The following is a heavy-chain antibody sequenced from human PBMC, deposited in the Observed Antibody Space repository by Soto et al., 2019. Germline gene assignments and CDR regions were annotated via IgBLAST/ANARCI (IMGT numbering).Heavy chain of an antibody. CDR2: IYSGGST. V-gene: IGHV3-66*01. Sequence: PGGSLRLSCAASGFTVNNNYISLVRQAPWKGLEWVSVIYSGGSTYYADSVMGRFTISRDNSKNTVHLQMNSLRAEDTAVYYCARASYYSDSRGYYYRYYFEYWGQGALVTVTS. J-gene: IGHJ4*02. D-gene: IGHD3-22*01. CDR3: ARASYYSDSRGYYYRYYFEY. CDR1: GFTVNNNY.